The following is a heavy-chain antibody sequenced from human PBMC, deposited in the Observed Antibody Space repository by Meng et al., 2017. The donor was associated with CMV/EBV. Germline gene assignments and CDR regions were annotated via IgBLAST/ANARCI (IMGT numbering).Heavy chain of an antibody. J-gene: IGHJ6*02. Sequence: GESLKISCAASGFTFDDYTMHWARQAPGKGLEWVSLISWDGGSTYYADSVKGRFTISRDNSKNSLYLQMNSLRTEDTALYYCAKDMGNPRGYYYGMDVWGQGTTVTVSS. CDR3: AKDMGNPRGYYYGMDV. V-gene: IGHV3-43*01. D-gene: IGHD7-27*01. CDR1: GFTFDDYT. CDR2: ISWDGGST.